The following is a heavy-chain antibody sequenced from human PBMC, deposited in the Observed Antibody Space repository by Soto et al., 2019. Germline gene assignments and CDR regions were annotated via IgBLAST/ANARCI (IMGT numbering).Heavy chain of an antibody. Sequence: VKVSCKASGYTFTSYDINWVRQATGQGLEWMGWMNPNSGNTGYAQKFQGRVTMTRNTSISTAYMELSSLRSEDTAVYYCARGRLYSYGNYYYYGMDVWGQGTTVTVSS. V-gene: IGHV1-8*01. J-gene: IGHJ6*02. CDR2: MNPNSGNT. D-gene: IGHD5-18*01. CDR3: ARGRLYSYGNYYYYGMDV. CDR1: GYTFTSYD.